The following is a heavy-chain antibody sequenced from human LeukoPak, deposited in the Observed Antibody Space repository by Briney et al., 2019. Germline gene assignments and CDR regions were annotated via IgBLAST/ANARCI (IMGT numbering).Heavy chain of an antibody. CDR2: IISIRSYI. CDR3: ARDMWPVGANRFAFDI. Sequence: GGGLRLSCAASGFTSSSYSMNWVRPAPGKGLEWVSSIISIRSYIYYTDSVKGRLTISRDNAKNSLYLKMNSLRAEDTAVYYCARDMWPVGANRFAFDIWGQGKMVTVSS. V-gene: IGHV3-21*01. D-gene: IGHD1-26*01. CDR1: GFTSSSYS. J-gene: IGHJ3*02.